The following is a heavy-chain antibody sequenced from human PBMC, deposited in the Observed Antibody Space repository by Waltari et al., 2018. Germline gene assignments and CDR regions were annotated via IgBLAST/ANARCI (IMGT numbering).Heavy chain of an antibody. V-gene: IGHV3-23*01. J-gene: IGHJ4*02. D-gene: IGHD7-27*01. CDR3: VRDEPGDGLDY. CDR2: ITGSGDRT. Sequence: EVQLLESGGNLVQPGGSLRLSCAASGFTFSDYAMSWVRQAPGKGLEWVSVITGSGDRTYYAESVKGRFTISRDNSKNTLYLQMNNLRDEDTAVYYCVRDEPGDGLDYWGQGTLVTVSS. CDR1: GFTFSDYA.